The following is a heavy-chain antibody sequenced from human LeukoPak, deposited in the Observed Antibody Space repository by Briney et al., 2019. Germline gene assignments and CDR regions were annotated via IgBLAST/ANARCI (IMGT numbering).Heavy chain of an antibody. J-gene: IGHJ6*03. CDR3: ARDPGSAFGGLIVKVYYYYMDV. D-gene: IGHD3-16*02. CDR1: GFTFSSYS. V-gene: IGHV3-7*01. Sequence: PGGSLRLSCAASGFTFSSYSMNWVRQAPGKGLEWVANIKQDGSEKYYVDSVKGRFTISRDNAKNSLYLQMNSLRAEDTAVYYCARDPGSAFGGLIVKVYYYYMDVWGKGTTVTVSS. CDR2: IKQDGSEK.